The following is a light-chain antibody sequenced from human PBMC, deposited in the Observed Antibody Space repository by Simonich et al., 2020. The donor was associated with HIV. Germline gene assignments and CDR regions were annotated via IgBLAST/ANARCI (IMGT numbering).Light chain of an antibody. Sequence: EIVMTQSPATLSVSPGERATLSCRASQSVSSNLALYQQKPGQAPRLLIYGASTRATGIPARFSGSGSGTEFTLTISSLQSEDFAVYYCQQYNYWPPLTFGGGTKVEIK. V-gene: IGKV3-15*01. CDR2: GAS. CDR1: QSVSSN. CDR3: QQYNYWPPLT. J-gene: IGKJ4*01.